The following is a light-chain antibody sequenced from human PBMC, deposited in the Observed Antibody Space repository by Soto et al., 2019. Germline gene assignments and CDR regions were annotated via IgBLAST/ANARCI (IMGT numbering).Light chain of an antibody. Sequence: EIVLTQSPGTLSLSPGERATLSCRASQSIGSSYLAWYQQKPGQAPRLLIYGASTRATGIPDRFSGSGSGTDCTLTISRLEPEDFAVFFCQQFGISPLYTFGQGTKLEIK. V-gene: IGKV3-20*01. CDR1: QSIGSSY. CDR2: GAS. J-gene: IGKJ2*01. CDR3: QQFGISPLYT.